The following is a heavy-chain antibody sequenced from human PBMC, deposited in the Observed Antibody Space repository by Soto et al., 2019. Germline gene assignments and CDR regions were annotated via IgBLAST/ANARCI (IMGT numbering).Heavy chain of an antibody. CDR1: GYSFTSYW. D-gene: IGHD6-6*01. Sequence: GESLKISCKGSGYSFTSYWIGWVRQMPGKGLEWMGIIYPGDSDTRYSPSFQGQVTISADKSISTAYLQWSSLKASDTAMYYCARHLGAGIAARRPQHYYYGMDVWGQGTTVTVSS. CDR2: IYPGDSDT. J-gene: IGHJ6*02. CDR3: ARHLGAGIAARRPQHYYYGMDV. V-gene: IGHV5-51*01.